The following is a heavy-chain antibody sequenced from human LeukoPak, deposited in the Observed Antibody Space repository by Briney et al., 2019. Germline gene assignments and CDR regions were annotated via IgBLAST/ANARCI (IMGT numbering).Heavy chain of an antibody. D-gene: IGHD3-22*01. J-gene: IGHJ4*02. CDR2: IKQDGSEK. CDR1: GFTFSSYW. V-gene: IGHV3-7*04. CDR3: ARGQAYYYDSSGYYSSY. Sequence: GGSLRLSCAASGFTFSSYWMSWVRQAPGKGLEWVANIKQDGSEKYYVDSVKGRFTISRDNAKNSLYLQMNRLRAEDTAVYYCARGQAYYYDSSGYYSSYWGQGTLVTVSS.